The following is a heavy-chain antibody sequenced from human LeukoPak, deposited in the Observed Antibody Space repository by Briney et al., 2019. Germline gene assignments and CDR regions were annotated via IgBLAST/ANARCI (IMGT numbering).Heavy chain of an antibody. V-gene: IGHV3-23*01. Sequence: GGSLRLSCAASGFTFDDYAMGWVRQVPGKGLEWVSGISGSGGSTYYADSVKGRFTISRDNSKNTLYLQMNSLRAEDTAVHYCAKGTTPVLEWLLFAYFDYWGQGTLVTVSS. CDR2: ISGSGGST. CDR1: GFTFDDYA. D-gene: IGHD3-3*01. CDR3: AKGTTPVLEWLLFAYFDY. J-gene: IGHJ4*02.